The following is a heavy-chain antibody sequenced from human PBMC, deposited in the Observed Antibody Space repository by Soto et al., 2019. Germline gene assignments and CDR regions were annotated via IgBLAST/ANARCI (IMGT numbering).Heavy chain of an antibody. D-gene: IGHD3-3*01. J-gene: IGHJ6*01. CDR2: INAGNGNT. Sequence: ASVKVSCKASGYTFTSYAMRWVRQAPGQRLEWMGWINAGNGNTKYSQKFQGRVTMTEDTSTDTAYMELSSLRSEDTAVYYCARVGSVESLYGMDVWGQGTTVTVSS. V-gene: IGHV1-3*01. CDR3: ARVGSVESLYGMDV. CDR1: GYTFTSYA.